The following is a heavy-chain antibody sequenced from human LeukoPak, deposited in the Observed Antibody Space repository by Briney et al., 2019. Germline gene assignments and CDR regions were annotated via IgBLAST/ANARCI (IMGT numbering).Heavy chain of an antibody. CDR2: ISGNGGKV. CDR1: GFAFRSYA. D-gene: IGHD3-22*01. CDR3: ARMDYYDSRDNWFDP. V-gene: IGHV3-23*01. J-gene: IGHJ5*02. Sequence: PGGSLRLSCRASGFAFRSYALSWVRQAPGKGLEWVSAISGNGGKVYYADSVKGRFTISRDNSKNTLYLQMNSLRAEDTAVYYCARMDYYDSRDNWFDPWGQGTLVTVSS.